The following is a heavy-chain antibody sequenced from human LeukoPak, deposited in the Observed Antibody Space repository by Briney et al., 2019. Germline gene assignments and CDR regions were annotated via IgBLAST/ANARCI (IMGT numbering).Heavy chain of an antibody. CDR2: ISGST. J-gene: IGHJ4*02. CDR1: GFTFITYA. V-gene: IGHV3-23*01. Sequence: PGGSLRLSCAVSGFTFITYAMSWVRQAPGKGLEWVSSISGSTYYADSMKGRFTISRDNSKNTLYLQMNSLRAKDTAVYYCARGYLYFDYWGQGTLVTVSS. CDR3: ARGYLYFDY. D-gene: IGHD1-1*01.